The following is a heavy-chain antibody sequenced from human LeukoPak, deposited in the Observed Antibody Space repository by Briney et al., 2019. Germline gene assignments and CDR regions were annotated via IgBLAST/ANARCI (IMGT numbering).Heavy chain of an antibody. CDR1: GGSISSYY. D-gene: IGHD3-22*01. J-gene: IGHJ3*02. CDR2: IYYSGST. CDR3: ARDGTYYYDSSDQARDASDI. Sequence: KPSETLSLTCTVSGGSISSYYWSWIRQPPGKGLEWIGYIYYSGSTNYNPSLKSRVTISVDTSKNQFSLKLSSVTAADTAVYYCARDGTYYYDSSDQARDASDIWGQGTMVTVSS. V-gene: IGHV4-59*01.